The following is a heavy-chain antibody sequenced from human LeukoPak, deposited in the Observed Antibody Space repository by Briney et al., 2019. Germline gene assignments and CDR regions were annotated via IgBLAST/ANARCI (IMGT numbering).Heavy chain of an antibody. CDR1: GFTLSSYT. CDR3: ARGEFPGSGIDIDY. D-gene: IGHD1-26*01. J-gene: IGHJ4*02. CDR2: ISYDGSNK. V-gene: IGHV3-30-3*01. Sequence: PGRSLRLSCAASGFTLSSYTFHWVRQAPGKGLEWVAVISYDGSNKHYADSVKGRFTISRDNSENTLYLQMNSLRPEDTAVYYCARGEFPGSGIDIDYWGQGTLVTVSS.